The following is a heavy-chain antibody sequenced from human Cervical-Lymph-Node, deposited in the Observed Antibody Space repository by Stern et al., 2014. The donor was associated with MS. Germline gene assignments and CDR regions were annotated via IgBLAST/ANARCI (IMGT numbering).Heavy chain of an antibody. D-gene: IGHD4/OR15-4a*01. V-gene: IGHV1-2*06. Sequence: VQLVESGAEMKKPGTSLKVSCVASGYTFTAYDVHWVRQDPGQGLEWMGRIYPNGGYTNNAQRSKGRVTPSTETDLSSAYLELSRVAYDDTARYYCVREGRPRPGLGAHWGQGTLVAVSS. CDR3: VREGRPRPGLGAH. J-gene: IGHJ4*02. CDR2: IYPNGGYT. CDR1: GYTFTAYD.